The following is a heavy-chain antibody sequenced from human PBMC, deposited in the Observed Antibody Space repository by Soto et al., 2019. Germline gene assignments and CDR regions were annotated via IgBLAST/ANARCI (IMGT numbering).Heavy chain of an antibody. D-gene: IGHD5-12*01. J-gene: IGHJ4*01. CDR3: ARDISGYDQLEH. V-gene: IGHV4-31*03. CDR2: IYFSGTT. CDR1: GGSISSGGYY. Sequence: TSETLSLTCTVSGGSISSGGYYWSWIRQNPGKGLEWIGYIYFSGTTYYNPSLKSRVTMSVDTSKNQFSLKVSSVTAADTAVYYCARDISGYDQLEHWGQGTLVTVSS.